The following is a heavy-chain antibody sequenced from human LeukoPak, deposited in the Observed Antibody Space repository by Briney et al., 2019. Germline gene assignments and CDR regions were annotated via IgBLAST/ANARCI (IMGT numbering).Heavy chain of an antibody. D-gene: IGHD1-26*01. CDR2: FDPEDGET. Sequence: ASVKVSCKVSGYTLTELSMHWVRQAPGKGLEWMGGFDPEDGETIYAQKFQGRVTMTEDTSTDTAYMELSSLRSEDTAVYYCARSGSYPDAFDIWGQGTMVTVSS. V-gene: IGHV1-24*01. J-gene: IGHJ3*02. CDR1: GYTLTELS. CDR3: ARSGSYPDAFDI.